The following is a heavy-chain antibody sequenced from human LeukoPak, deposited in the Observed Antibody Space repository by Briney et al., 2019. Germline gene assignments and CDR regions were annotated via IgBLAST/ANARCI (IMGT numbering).Heavy chain of an antibody. CDR1: GFIFSNYA. CDR3: ARGYCSSISCYVDY. V-gene: IGHV3-30*04. Sequence: TGRSLRLSCAASGFIFSNYAIHWVRQAPGKGLEWVAVISYDGSNKYYADSVKGRFTISRDISKNTLYLQMNSLRAEDTAVYYCARGYCSSISCYVDYWGQGTLVTVSS. J-gene: IGHJ4*02. CDR2: ISYDGSNK. D-gene: IGHD2-2*01.